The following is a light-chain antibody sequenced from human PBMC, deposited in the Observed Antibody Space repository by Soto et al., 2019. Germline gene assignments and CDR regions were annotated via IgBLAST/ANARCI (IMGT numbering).Light chain of an antibody. J-gene: IGKJ1*01. V-gene: IGKV1-5*01. CDR2: QAS. CDR3: QQYDSFLRT. CDR1: QNINRG. Sequence: DIQMTQSPSALSASVGDRVVITCRASQNINRGLAWYQQKPGEAPKLLIFQASTAHGGVPSRFSGSGAGTDFSLTISSLQPDDFATYYCQQYDSFLRTFGQGTKVEIK.